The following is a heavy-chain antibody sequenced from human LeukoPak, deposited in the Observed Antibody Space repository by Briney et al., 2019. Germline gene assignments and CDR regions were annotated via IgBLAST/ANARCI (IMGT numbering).Heavy chain of an antibody. J-gene: IGHJ4*02. V-gene: IGHV3-49*03. CDR3: TRDRGAYNLYDY. CDR2: IRSKAYGETA. D-gene: IGHD1-1*01. Sequence: GGSLRLSCTASGFTFGDYAMSWIRQAPGKGLEWVGFIRSKAYGETADYAASVKGRFTISRDDSKAIAYLQMNSLKTEDTAVYHCTRDRGAYNLYDYWGQGTLVAVSS. CDR1: GFTFGDYA.